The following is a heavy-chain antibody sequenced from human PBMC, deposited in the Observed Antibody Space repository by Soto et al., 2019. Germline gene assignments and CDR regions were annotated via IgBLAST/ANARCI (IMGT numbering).Heavy chain of an antibody. CDR1: GFTFRSYV. Sequence: QVQLVESGGGVVQPGTSLRLSCVGSGFTFRSYVIHWVRQAPGKGLEWVALTSYDGSNNFYGDSVKGRFTISRDNSRNTVALQMDSLSLEDTALYYCARWGTTGGLDVWGQGTLVSVSS. J-gene: IGHJ4*02. V-gene: IGHV3-33*05. D-gene: IGHD3-16*01. CDR2: TSYDGSNN. CDR3: ARWGTTGGLDV.